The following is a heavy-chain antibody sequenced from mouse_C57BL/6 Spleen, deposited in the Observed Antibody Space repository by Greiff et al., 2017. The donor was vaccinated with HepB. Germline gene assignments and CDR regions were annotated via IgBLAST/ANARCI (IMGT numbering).Heavy chain of an antibody. V-gene: IGHV1-53*01. J-gene: IGHJ2*01. CDR1: GYTFTSYW. Sequence: QVQLQQPGTELVKPGASVKLSCKASGYTFTSYWMHWVKQRPVQGLEWIGNINPSNGGTNYNEKFKSKATLTVDKSSSTAYLQLSSLTSDDSAVYYCARDYYFSSVSYFDYWGQGTTLTVSS. D-gene: IGHD1-1*01. CDR2: INPSNGGT. CDR3: ARDYYFSSVSYFDY.